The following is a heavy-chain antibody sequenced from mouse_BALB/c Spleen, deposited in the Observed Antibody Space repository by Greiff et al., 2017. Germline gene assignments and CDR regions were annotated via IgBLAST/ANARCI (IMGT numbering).Heavy chain of an antibody. CDR3: ARLGYWYFDV. V-gene: IGHV5-12-1*01. Sequence: EVQLVESGGGLVKPGGSLKLSCAASGFVFSSYDMSWVRQTPEKRLEWVAYISSGGGSTYYPDTVKGRFTISRDNAKNTLYLQMSSLKSEDTAMYYCARLGYWYFDVWGAGTTVTVSS. CDR2: ISSGGGST. CDR1: GFVFSSYD. J-gene: IGHJ1*01.